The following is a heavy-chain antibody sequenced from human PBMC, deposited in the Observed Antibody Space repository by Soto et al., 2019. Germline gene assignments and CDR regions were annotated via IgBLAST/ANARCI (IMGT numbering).Heavy chain of an antibody. D-gene: IGHD3-9*01. CDR2: IYWDDRK. CDR1: GFSLSTSVVG. J-gene: IGHJ4*02. Sequence: QITLKESGPTLVRPTQTLTLTCAFSGFSLSTSVVGVGWIRQPPGKALEWLAVIYWDDRKHYSPSLRSRLTLTKDTSKNQVVLTMTNMDPMDTGTYYCAHKGPEDWPLDYWGQGTLVTVSS. V-gene: IGHV2-5*02. CDR3: AHKGPEDWPLDY.